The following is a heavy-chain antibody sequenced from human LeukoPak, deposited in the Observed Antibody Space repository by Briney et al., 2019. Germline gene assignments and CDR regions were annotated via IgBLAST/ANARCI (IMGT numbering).Heavy chain of an antibody. D-gene: IGHD7-27*01. Sequence: ASVKVSCKASGFSLTDHYMHWLRRASGQGLEWMGWVHGKRGDTNYAQQFQDRVLMTRDTSINTIYMELTRLTTDDTATYYCARDFSWGPDCWGQGTLVTVSS. CDR3: ARDFSWGPDC. J-gene: IGHJ4*02. V-gene: IGHV1-2*02. CDR1: GFSLTDHY. CDR2: VHGKRGDT.